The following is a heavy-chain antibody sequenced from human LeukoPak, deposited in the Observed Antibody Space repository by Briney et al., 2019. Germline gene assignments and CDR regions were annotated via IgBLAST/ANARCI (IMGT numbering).Heavy chain of an antibody. J-gene: IGHJ4*02. CDR3: ASGDFWSGLSFDC. D-gene: IGHD3-3*01. Sequence: ASVKVSCKASGGTFSSYAISWVRQAPGQGLEWMGGIIPIFGTANYAQKFQGRVTITADESTSTAYMELSSLRSEDTAVYYCASGDFWSGLSFDCWGQGTLVTVSS. CDR2: IIPIFGTA. V-gene: IGHV1-69*13. CDR1: GGTFSSYA.